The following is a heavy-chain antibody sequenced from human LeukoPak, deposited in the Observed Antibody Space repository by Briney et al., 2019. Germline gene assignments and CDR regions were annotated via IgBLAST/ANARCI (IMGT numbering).Heavy chain of an antibody. CDR1: GFTFSSYW. CDR2: MKQDETEK. D-gene: IGHD6-19*01. CDR3: ARDRAAEAASKVFDY. Sequence: PGGSLRLSCAASGFTFSSYWMSWVRQAPGKGLEWVANMKQDETEKYYVDSVKGRFTISRDNAKNSLYLQMNSLRAEDTAVYYCARDRAAEAASKVFDYWGQGTLVTVSS. V-gene: IGHV3-7*01. J-gene: IGHJ4*02.